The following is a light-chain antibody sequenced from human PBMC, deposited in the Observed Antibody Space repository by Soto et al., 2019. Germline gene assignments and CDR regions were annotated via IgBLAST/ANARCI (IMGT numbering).Light chain of an antibody. CDR3: ASYTRTTTLV. J-gene: IGLJ2*01. CDR1: ISDIGVYNF. V-gene: IGLV2-14*01. CDR2: DVN. Sequence: QSVLTQPASVSGSPGQSITISCTGTISDIGVYNFISWYQHHPGKAPKLVIYDVNNRPSGISYRFSGSKSGNTASLTISGLQAEDEADYYCASYTRTTTLVFGGGTQLTVL.